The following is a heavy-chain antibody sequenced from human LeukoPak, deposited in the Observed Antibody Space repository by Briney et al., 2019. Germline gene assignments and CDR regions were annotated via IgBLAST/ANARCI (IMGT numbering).Heavy chain of an antibody. J-gene: IGHJ6*02. Sequence: GESLKISCNGSGCCFTSYWVGWVRQMPGKGLEWMGIIYPGDSDTRYSPSFQGQVTISADKSISTAYLQWSSLKASDTAMYYCARSSSGPSPYYYYGMDVWGQGTTVTVSS. CDR3: ARSSSGPSPYYYYGMDV. CDR1: GCCFTSYW. CDR2: IYPGDSDT. D-gene: IGHD2-2*01. V-gene: IGHV5-51*01.